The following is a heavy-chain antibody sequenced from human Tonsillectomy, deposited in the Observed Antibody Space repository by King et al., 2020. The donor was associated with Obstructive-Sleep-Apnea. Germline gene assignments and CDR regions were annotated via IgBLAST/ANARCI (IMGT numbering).Heavy chain of an antibody. V-gene: IGHV3-30-3*01. D-gene: IGHD3-10*01. CDR2: ISFDGGKK. CDR3: ARARRATYYYGSVLDY. Sequence: VQLVESGGGVVQPGRSLRLSCAASGFIFSDYAMHWVRQAPGRGLEWVAVISFDGGKKYYADSVKGRLTISRDNSKNTLHVQMNSLRPEDTAVYYCARARRATYYYGSVLDYWGQGTLVTVSS. CDR1: GFIFSDYA. J-gene: IGHJ4*02.